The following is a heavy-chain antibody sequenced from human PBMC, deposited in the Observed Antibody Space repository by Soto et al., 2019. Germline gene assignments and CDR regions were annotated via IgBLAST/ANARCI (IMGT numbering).Heavy chain of an antibody. Sequence: SETLSLTCTVSGGSINAGDYYWTWIRQPRGKGLEWIGYIYYSGTTYYNPSLKSRVSLSLDTSKNHFSLRLTSVTAADTAVYYCARGVDFEGFSPYGMDVWGQGTTVTVSS. CDR3: ARGVDFEGFSPYGMDV. V-gene: IGHV4-30-4*01. CDR2: IYYSGTT. D-gene: IGHD3-3*01. J-gene: IGHJ6*02. CDR1: GGSINAGDYY.